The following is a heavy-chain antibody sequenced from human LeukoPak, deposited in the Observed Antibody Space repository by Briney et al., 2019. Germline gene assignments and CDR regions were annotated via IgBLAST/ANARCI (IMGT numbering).Heavy chain of an antibody. D-gene: IGHD2-8*01. Sequence: SETLSLTCTVSGGSISSYCWSWIRQPPGKGLEWIGYIYYSGSTNYNPSLKSRVTISVDTSKNQFSLKLSSVTAADTAVYYCARFTNDWFDPWGQGTLVTVSS. CDR1: GGSISSYC. CDR2: IYYSGST. V-gene: IGHV4-59*01. CDR3: ARFTNDWFDP. J-gene: IGHJ5*02.